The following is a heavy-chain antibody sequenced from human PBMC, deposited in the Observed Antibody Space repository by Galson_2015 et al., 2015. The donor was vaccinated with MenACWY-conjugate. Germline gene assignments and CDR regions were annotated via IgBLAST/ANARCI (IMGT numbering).Heavy chain of an antibody. J-gene: IGHJ4*02. CDR1: GFTFSTYA. CDR3: AKDQVAAAMMGRYGY. CDR2: VSGSGEST. Sequence: SLRLSCAASGFTFSTYAMSWVRQAPGKGLEWVSGVSGSGESTYYADSVKGRFTISRDNSKNKMYLQMNSLRADDTAVYYCAKDQVAAAMMGRYGYWGQGTLVTVSS. V-gene: IGHV3-23*01. D-gene: IGHD2-21*02.